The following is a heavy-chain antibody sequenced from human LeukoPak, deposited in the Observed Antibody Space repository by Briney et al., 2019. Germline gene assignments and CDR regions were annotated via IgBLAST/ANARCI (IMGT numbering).Heavy chain of an antibody. CDR3: ARDHNYWYFDL. J-gene: IGHJ2*01. CDR1: GFTFTTYW. V-gene: IGHV3-74*01. CDR2: INSDGSIT. Sequence: GGSLRLSCAASGFTFTTYWMHWVRQAPGKGLVWVSHINSDGSITSYADSVKGRFTISRDNAKNTLYLQMNSLRAEDTAVYYCARDHNYWYFDLWGRGTLVTVSS.